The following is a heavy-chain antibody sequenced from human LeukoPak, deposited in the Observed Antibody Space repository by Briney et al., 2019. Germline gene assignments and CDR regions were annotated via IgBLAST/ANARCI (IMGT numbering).Heavy chain of an antibody. J-gene: IGHJ6*03. Sequence: ASVKISCKASGFTFSTYGFTWVRQAPGQGLEWMGWISTYNGNTNYAQKLHGRVTMTTDTSTSTAYMELRSLRSDDTAVYYCASGGIAAAGPRYYYYMDVWGKGTTVTVSS. CDR3: ASGGIAAAGPRYYYYMDV. CDR1: GFTFSTYG. D-gene: IGHD6-13*01. CDR2: ISTYNGNT. V-gene: IGHV1-18*01.